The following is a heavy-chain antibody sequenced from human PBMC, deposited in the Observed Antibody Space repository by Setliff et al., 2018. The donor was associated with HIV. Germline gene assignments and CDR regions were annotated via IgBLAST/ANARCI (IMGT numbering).Heavy chain of an antibody. D-gene: IGHD3-3*01. V-gene: IGHV1-18*01. Sequence: ASVKVSCKASGYPFTSYGICWVRQAPGHGLEWMGYISPYNGDAYYAEKFQGRVTMTTDTSTTAVSMELTNLRSDDTAVYFCARMQAYYNFWRSTYYFDYCGQGTPVTVSS. CDR2: ISPYNGDA. J-gene: IGHJ4*02. CDR3: ARMQAYYNFWRSTYYFDY. CDR1: GYPFTSYG.